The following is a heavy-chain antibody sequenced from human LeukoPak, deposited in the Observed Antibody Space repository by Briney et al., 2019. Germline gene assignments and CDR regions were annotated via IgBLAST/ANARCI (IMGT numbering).Heavy chain of an antibody. V-gene: IGHV1-69*13. D-gene: IGHD3-3*01. CDR2: IIPIFGTA. CDR3: ATRSGYYDFWSGNSFFDY. J-gene: IGHJ4*02. CDR1: GGTFSSYA. Sequence: GASVKVSCKASGGTFSSYAISWVRQAPGLGLEWMGGIIPIFGTANYAQKFQGRVTITADESTSTAYMELSSLRSEDTAVYYCATRSGYYDFWSGNSFFDYRGQGTLVTVSS.